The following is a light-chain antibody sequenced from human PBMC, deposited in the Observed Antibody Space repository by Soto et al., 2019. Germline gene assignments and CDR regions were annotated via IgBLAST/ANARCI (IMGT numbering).Light chain of an antibody. J-gene: IGLJ1*01. CDR1: STDIGAYNY. Sequence: QSVLTQPASVSGSPGQSITISCTGTSTDIGAYNYVSWYQQHTGKAPKLLIYEVTNRPSGVSNRFSGSKSGNTASLTISGLQSEDDADYYCCSFTTSTTYVFGTGTKVTV. V-gene: IGLV2-14*01. CDR2: EVT. CDR3: CSFTTSTTYV.